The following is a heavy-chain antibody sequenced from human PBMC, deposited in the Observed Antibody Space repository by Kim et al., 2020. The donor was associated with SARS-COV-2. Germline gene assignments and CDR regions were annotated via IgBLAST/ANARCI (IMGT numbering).Heavy chain of an antibody. CDR2: ISAYNGNT. D-gene: IGHD6-6*01. V-gene: IGHV1-18*01. CDR3: ASSPTEYSSSFLNY. J-gene: IGHJ4*02. Sequence: ASVKVSCKASGYTFTSYGISWVRQAPGQGLEWMGWISAYNGNTNYAQKLQGRVTMTTDTFTSTAYMELRSLRSDDTAVYYCASSPTEYSSSFLNYWGQGTLVTVSS. CDR1: GYTFTSYG.